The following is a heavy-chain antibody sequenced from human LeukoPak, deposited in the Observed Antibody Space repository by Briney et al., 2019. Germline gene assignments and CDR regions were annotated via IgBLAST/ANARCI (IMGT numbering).Heavy chain of an antibody. V-gene: IGHV3-23*01. Sequence: GGSLRLSCAASGFTFSSYSMNWVRQAPGKGLEWVSAISGSGGSTYYADSVKGRFTISRDNSKNTLYLQMNSLRAEDTAVYYCAKAYMPDYYDSSGLDYWGQGTLVTVSS. D-gene: IGHD3-22*01. CDR1: GFTFSSYS. CDR3: AKAYMPDYYDSSGLDY. J-gene: IGHJ4*02. CDR2: ISGSGGST.